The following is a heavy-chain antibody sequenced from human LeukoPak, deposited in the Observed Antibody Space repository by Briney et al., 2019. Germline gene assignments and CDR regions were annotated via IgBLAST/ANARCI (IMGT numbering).Heavy chain of an antibody. Sequence: ASVKVSCKASGYTFTGYYMHWVRQAPGQGLEWMGWINPNSGGTNYAQKFQGRVTMTRDTSISTAYMELSRLRSDDTAVYYCARGYSSGWYGDYFDYWGRGTLVTVSS. D-gene: IGHD6-19*01. CDR3: ARGYSSGWYGDYFDY. CDR2: INPNSGGT. V-gene: IGHV1-2*02. CDR1: GYTFTGYY. J-gene: IGHJ4*02.